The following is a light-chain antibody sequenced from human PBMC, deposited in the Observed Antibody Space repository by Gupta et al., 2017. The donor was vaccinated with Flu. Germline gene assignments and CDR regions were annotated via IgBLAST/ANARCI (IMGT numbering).Light chain of an antibody. Sequence: QSVLTQPPSVSGAPGQRVTISCTGSSSNIGADYDVHWYQKLPGEAPKLLIYGNSNRPSGVPDRFSGSKSGTSTSLAITGLQAEDEGDYYCQSYDNTLGGSVVFGGGTKMTVL. V-gene: IGLV1-40*01. J-gene: IGLJ2*01. CDR3: QSYDNTLGGSVV. CDR1: SSNIGADYD. CDR2: GNS.